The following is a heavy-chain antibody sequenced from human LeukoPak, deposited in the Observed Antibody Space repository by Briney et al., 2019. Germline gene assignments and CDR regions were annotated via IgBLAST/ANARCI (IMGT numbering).Heavy chain of an antibody. V-gene: IGHV1-3*01. Sequence: GASVKVSCKASGYTFTSYAMHWVRQAPGQRLEWMGWINAGNGNTKYSQKFQGRVTITRDTAASTAYMELSSRRSEDTAVYYCARDRSSGYDFDYWGQGTLVTVSS. CDR3: ARDRSSGYDFDY. J-gene: IGHJ4*02. CDR1: GYTFTSYA. D-gene: IGHD5-12*01. CDR2: INAGNGNT.